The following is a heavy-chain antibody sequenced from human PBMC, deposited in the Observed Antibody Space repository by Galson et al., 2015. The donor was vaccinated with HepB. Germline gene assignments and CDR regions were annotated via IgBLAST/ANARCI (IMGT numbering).Heavy chain of an antibody. D-gene: IGHD5-18*01. CDR3: ARAGYSYGYDY. CDR2: IYSGGST. J-gene: IGHJ4*02. Sequence: SLRLSCAASGFTVSSNYMSWVRQAPGKGLEWVSVIYSGGSTYYADSVEGRFTISRDNSKNTLYLQMNSLRAEDTAVYYCARAGYSYGYDYWGQGTLVTVSS. CDR1: GFTVSSNY. V-gene: IGHV3-53*01.